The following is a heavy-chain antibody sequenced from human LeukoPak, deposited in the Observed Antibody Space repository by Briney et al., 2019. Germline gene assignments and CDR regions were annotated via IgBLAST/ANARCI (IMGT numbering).Heavy chain of an antibody. CDR2: IYYSGST. J-gene: IGHJ5*02. V-gene: IGHV4-59*08. CDR3: ARLRRGSSGYDNLGWFDP. Sequence: SETLSLTCTVSGGSTSSYYWSWIRQPPGKGLEWIGYIYYSGSTNYNPSLKSRVTISVDTSKNQFSLKLSSVTAADTAVYYCARLRRGSSGYDNLGWFDPWGQGTLVTVSS. CDR1: GGSTSSYY. D-gene: IGHD5-12*01.